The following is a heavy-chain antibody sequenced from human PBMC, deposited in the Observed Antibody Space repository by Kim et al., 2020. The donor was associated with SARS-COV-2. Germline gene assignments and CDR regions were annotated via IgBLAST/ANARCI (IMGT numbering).Heavy chain of an antibody. CDR2: INAGNGNT. CDR3: ARGHYYDSSGYAVGIFDY. D-gene: IGHD3-22*01. Sequence: ASVKVSCKASGYTFTSYAMHWVRQAPGQRLEWMGWINAGNGNTKYSQKFQGRVTITRDTSASTAYMELSSLRSEDTAVYYCARGHYYDSSGYAVGIFDYWGQGTLVTVSS. CDR1: GYTFTSYA. J-gene: IGHJ4*02. V-gene: IGHV1-3*01.